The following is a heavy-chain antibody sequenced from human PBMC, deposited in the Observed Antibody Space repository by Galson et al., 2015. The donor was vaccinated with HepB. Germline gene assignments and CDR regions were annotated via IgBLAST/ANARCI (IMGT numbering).Heavy chain of an antibody. CDR2: IIPIFGTA. Sequence: SVKVSCKASGGTFSSFAISWVRQAPGQGLEWMGGIIPIFGTANYAQKFQGRVTITADESTSTAYMELSSLRSEDTAVYYCVWGSYPKRGIDYWGQGTLVTVSS. CDR1: GGTFSSFA. V-gene: IGHV1-69*13. CDR3: VWGSYPKRGIDY. J-gene: IGHJ4*02. D-gene: IGHD3-16*02.